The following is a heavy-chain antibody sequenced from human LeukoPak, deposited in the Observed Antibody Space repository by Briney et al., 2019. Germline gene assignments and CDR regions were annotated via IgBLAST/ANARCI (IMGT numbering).Heavy chain of an antibody. CDR2: INTNTGNP. J-gene: IGHJ6*02. Sequence: AASVTVSCKASGYTFTSYAMNWVRQAPGQGLEWMGWINTNTGNPTYAQGFTGRFVFSLDTSVSTAYLQISSLKAEDTAVYYCARAPRGSSSWYYYYGMDVWGQGTTVTVSS. CDR1: GYTFTSYA. D-gene: IGHD6-13*01. CDR3: ARAPRGSSSWYYYYGMDV. V-gene: IGHV7-4-1*02.